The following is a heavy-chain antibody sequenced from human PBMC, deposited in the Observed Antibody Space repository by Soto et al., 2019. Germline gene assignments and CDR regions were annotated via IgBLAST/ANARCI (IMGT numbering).Heavy chain of an antibody. J-gene: IGHJ4*02. D-gene: IGHD6-19*01. CDR1: GFTFSSYA. CDR3: AKXTSAWDFDY. CDR2: ISGSGGTT. V-gene: IGHV3-23*01. Sequence: EVQLLESGGGLVQPGGSLRLSCAASGFTFSSYAMSWVRQAPVKGLEWVSAISGSGGTTYYADSVRGRFTISRDNSKDTLYLQMNSLRAEDTALYYCAKXTSAWDFDYWGQGTLVTVSS.